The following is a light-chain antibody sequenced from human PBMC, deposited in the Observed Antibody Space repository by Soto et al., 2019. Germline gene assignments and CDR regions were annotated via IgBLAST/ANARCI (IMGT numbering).Light chain of an antibody. V-gene: IGLV2-11*01. J-gene: IGLJ1*01. CDR2: DVS. CDR1: SSDVGGYDY. CDR3: CSYAGSYPYV. Sequence: QSALTQPRSVSGSPGKSVTISCTGTSSDVGGYDYVSWYQQRPGKAPKLMIYDVSKRPSGVPDRFSGSKSGNTDSLTISGLQAEDEADYYCCSYAGSYPYVFGTGTKVTVL.